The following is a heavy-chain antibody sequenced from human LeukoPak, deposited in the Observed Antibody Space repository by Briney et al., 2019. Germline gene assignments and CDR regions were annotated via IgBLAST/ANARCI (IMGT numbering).Heavy chain of an antibody. Sequence: GGSLRLSCAASGFTFSNYWMMWVRQAQGKGLEWVGNIKEDGSEKRYADSVRGRFTISRDNAQTSIYLQMNSLRAEDTAVYYCARASKPWLQLTWGQGTLGTVSS. V-gene: IGHV3-7*05. CDR3: ARASKPWLQLT. CDR2: IKEDGSEK. J-gene: IGHJ5*02. CDR1: GFTFSNYW. D-gene: IGHD5-24*01.